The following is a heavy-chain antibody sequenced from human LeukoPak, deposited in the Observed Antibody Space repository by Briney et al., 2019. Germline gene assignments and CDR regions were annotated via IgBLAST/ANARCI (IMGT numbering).Heavy chain of an antibody. CDR2: IKSKTDGGTT. J-gene: IGHJ4*02. CDR1: GFTFSNAW. CDR3: TTSLPLRYFDWLLYVSDY. Sequence: NTGGSLRLSCAASGFTFSNAWMSWVRQAPGKGLEWVGRIKSKTDGGTTDYAAPVKGRFTISRDDSKNTLYLQMNSLKTEDTAVYYCTTSLPLRYFDWLLYVSDYWGQGALVTVSS. V-gene: IGHV3-15*01. D-gene: IGHD3-9*01.